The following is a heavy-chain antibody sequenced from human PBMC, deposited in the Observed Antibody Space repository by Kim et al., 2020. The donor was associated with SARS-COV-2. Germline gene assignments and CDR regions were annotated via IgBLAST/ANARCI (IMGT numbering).Heavy chain of an antibody. Sequence: SVKVSCKASGGTFSSYAISWVRQAPGQGLEWMGRIIPILGIANYAQKFQGRVTITADKSTSTAYMELSSLRSEDTAVYYCARGVEYGDPSNELETNGMDVWGQGTTVTVSS. CDR2: IIPILGIA. V-gene: IGHV1-69*04. CDR3: ARGVEYGDPSNELETNGMDV. J-gene: IGHJ6*02. D-gene: IGHD4-17*01. CDR1: GGTFSSYA.